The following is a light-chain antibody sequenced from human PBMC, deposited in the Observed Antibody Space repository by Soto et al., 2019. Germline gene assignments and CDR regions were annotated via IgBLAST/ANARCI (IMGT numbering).Light chain of an antibody. CDR3: QQYDNLPPYT. CDR2: DAS. V-gene: IGKV1-33*01. CDR1: RDISVY. J-gene: IGKJ2*01. Sequence: DIQMTQSPSSLSASVGDRVTITCRASRDISVYLNWYQQKPGKPPKLLVFDASNLHTGVPSRFSGSGSGTHFTFTISSLQPEDIATYYCQQYDNLPPYTFGQGTKLEIQ.